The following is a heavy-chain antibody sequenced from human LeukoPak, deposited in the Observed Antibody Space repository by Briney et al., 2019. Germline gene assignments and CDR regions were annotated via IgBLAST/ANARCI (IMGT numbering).Heavy chain of an antibody. CDR3: ASRLWFGERRFDP. V-gene: IGHV4-34*01. CDR1: GGSFSGYY. CDR2: VNHSGST. J-gene: IGHJ5*02. Sequence: SETLSLTCAVYGGSFSGYYWSWIRQPPGKGLEWIGEVNHSGSTNYNPSLKSRVTISVDTSKNQFSLKLSSVTAADTAVYYCASRLWFGERRFDPWGQGTLVTVSS. D-gene: IGHD3-10*01.